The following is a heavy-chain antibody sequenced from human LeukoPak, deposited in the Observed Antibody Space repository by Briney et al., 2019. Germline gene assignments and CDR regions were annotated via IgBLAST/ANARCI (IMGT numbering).Heavy chain of an antibody. J-gene: IGHJ4*02. CDR1: GYTFSSYG. CDR2: ISGYSGNT. V-gene: IGHV1-18*01. Sequence: ASVKVSCKASGYTFSSYGINWVRQAPGQGLEWMGWISGYSGNTNYAQKFQGRVTMTTDTSTSTTYMELRSLRSDDTAVYYCARGQLWFHSDYWGQGTLVTVSS. CDR3: ARGQLWFHSDY. D-gene: IGHD5-18*01.